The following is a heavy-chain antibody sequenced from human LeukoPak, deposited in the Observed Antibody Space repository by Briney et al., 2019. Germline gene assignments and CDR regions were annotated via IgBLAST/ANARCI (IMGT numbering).Heavy chain of an antibody. D-gene: IGHD3-10*01. Sequence: SGTLSLTCAVYGGSFSGYYWSWIRQPPGKGLEWIGQISRRGNTNYNPSLKSRVTISVDTSKNQLSLKLSTVTAADTALYYCARHGEYYFDYWGQGTLVTVSS. CDR1: GGSFSGYY. V-gene: IGHV4-34*01. J-gene: IGHJ4*02. CDR2: ISRRGNT. CDR3: ARHGEYYFDY.